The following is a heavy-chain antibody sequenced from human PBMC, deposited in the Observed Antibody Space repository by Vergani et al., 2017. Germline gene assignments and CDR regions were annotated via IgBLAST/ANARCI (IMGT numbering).Heavy chain of an antibody. D-gene: IGHD4-11*01. J-gene: IGHJ6*03. V-gene: IGHV1-69*13. CDR3: ARVYSKDYYYYYYMDV. Sequence: QVQLVQSGAEVKKPGSSVKVSCKASGGPFKNSAFSWVRQVPGQGLEWMGRIITFFGTTDYTQKFQGRFTIIADEFTKTVDMQLSNLRSEDTAVYYCARVYSKDYYYYYYMDVWGKGTTVTVSS. CDR2: IITFFGTT. CDR1: GGPFKNSA.